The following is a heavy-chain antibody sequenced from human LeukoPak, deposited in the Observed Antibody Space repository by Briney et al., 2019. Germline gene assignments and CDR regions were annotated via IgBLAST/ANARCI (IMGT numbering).Heavy chain of an antibody. Sequence: PGGSLRLSCTVSGFTVSSNSMSWVRPAPGKGLEWVSFIYSDNTHYSDSVKGRFTISRDNSKNPLYLQMNSLRAEDTAVYYCARRAGAYSHPYDYWGQGTLVTVSS. CDR2: IYSDNT. V-gene: IGHV3-53*01. CDR3: ARRAGAYSHPYDY. D-gene: IGHD4/OR15-4a*01. CDR1: GFTVSSNS. J-gene: IGHJ4*02.